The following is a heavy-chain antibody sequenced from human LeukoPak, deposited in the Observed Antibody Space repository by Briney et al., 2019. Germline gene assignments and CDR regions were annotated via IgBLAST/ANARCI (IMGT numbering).Heavy chain of an antibody. CDR2: ISYDGSNK. J-gene: IGHJ5*02. D-gene: IGHD2-2*01. CDR1: GFTFSSYA. CDR3: ASAPPSYYSTWFDP. Sequence: GGSLRLSCAASGFTFSSYAMHWVRQAPGEGLEWVAVISYDGSNKYYADSVKGRFTISRDNSKNTPYLQMNSLRAEDTAVYYCASAPPSYYSTWFDPWGQGTLVTVSS. V-gene: IGHV3-30-3*01.